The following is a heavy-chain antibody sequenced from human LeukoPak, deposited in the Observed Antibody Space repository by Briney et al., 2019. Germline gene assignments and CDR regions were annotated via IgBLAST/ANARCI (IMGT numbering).Heavy chain of an antibody. CDR2: IGTTIRGISTM. V-gene: IGHV3-48*03. D-gene: IGHD1-26*01. J-gene: IGHJ4*02. Sequence: PGGSPRLSCAASGFTFSSYEMNWVRQAPGKGLEWVSFIGTTIRGISTMYYADSVKGRFTISRDNAKNSLYLRMNSLRAEDTAIYYCARDQVGGGIDYWGQGTLVTVSS. CDR1: GFTFSSYE. CDR3: ARDQVGGGIDY.